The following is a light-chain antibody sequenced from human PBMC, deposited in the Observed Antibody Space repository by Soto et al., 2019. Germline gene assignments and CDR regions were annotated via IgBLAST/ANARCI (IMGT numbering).Light chain of an antibody. V-gene: IGLV2-14*03. CDR1: SSDIGAYDY. Sequence: QSALTQPASVSGSPGQSITISCTGTSSDIGAYDYVSWYQHQAGKAPKLIFYGVHHRFSASKSGNTASLTISGLQTEDEADYYCVSYKSSDTLVFGGGTQLTVL. J-gene: IGLJ2*01. CDR3: VSYKSSDTLV.